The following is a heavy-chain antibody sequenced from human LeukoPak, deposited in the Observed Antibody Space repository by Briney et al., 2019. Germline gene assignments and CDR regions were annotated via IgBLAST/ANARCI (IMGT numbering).Heavy chain of an antibody. Sequence: PSETLSLICTVSGGSISGHYWSWIRQPPGKGLEWIGYIYDSGSTNYNPSLKSRATISEVTSKNQISLKLISVTAADTAVYYCARQFGYYYGMDVWGQGTTVTVSS. CDR1: GGSISGHY. CDR3: ARQFGYYYGMDV. J-gene: IGHJ6*02. V-gene: IGHV4-59*08. CDR2: IYDSGST. D-gene: IGHD3-16*01.